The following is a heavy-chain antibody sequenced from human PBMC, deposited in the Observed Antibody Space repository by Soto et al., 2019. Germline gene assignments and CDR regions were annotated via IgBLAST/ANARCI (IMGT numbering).Heavy chain of an antibody. Sequence: SETLSLTCAVYGGSFSGYYWSWILQPPGKGLEWIGEINHSGSTNYNPSLKSRVTISVDTSKNQFSLKLSSVTAADTAVYYCAREAGYSSSWYAGGIVQDQWLVHFDYWGQGTLVTVSS. J-gene: IGHJ4*02. CDR3: AREAGYSSSWYAGGIVQDQWLVHFDY. D-gene: IGHD6-13*01. CDR2: INHSGST. V-gene: IGHV4-34*01. CDR1: GGSFSGYY.